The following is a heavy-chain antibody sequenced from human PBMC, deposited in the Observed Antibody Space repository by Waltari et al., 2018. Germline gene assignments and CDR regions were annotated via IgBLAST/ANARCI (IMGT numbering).Heavy chain of an antibody. Sequence: EVQLVETGGGLIQPGGSLRRSCAASGFDVSSNSISWVRQAPGKGLGWVSVIYSGGNTYYSDSVKGRFTISRDNSKNKLYLKMNSLRVEDTAVYYCVRNYNGKMYWGQGTLVTVSS. CDR2: IYSGGNT. CDR1: GFDVSSNS. CDR3: VRNYNGKMY. D-gene: IGHD3-10*01. J-gene: IGHJ4*02. V-gene: IGHV3-53*02.